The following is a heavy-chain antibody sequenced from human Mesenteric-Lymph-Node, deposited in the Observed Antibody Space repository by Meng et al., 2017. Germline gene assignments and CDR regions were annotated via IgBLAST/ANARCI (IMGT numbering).Heavy chain of an antibody. CDR3: ARGLMATAVSLGRENWFDP. V-gene: IGHV1-2*06. CDR1: GYTFTDYY. Sequence: GESLKISCKGSGYTFTDYYIQWVRQAPGQGPEWMGRIDPKSGDTAYAQQFQGKITLTRDTSTTTTYMDLNRLVSDDTAVYYCARGLMATAVSLGRENWFDPWGQGTLVTVSS. D-gene: IGHD5-24*01. CDR2: IDPKSGDT. J-gene: IGHJ5*02.